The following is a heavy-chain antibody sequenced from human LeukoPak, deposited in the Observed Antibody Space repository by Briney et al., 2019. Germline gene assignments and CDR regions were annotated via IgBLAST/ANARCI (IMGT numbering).Heavy chain of an antibody. Sequence: ASVKVSCKASGYTFTGYYMHWVRQAPGQGLEWMGRINPNSGGTNYAQKFQGRVTMTRDTSISTAYMELSRLRSDDTAVYYCARDFLSVGYCSSSSCESNWFDPWGQGTLVTVSS. CDR2: INPNSGGT. V-gene: IGHV1-2*06. D-gene: IGHD2-2*01. CDR3: ARDFLSVGYCSSSSCESNWFDP. CDR1: GYTFTGYY. J-gene: IGHJ5*02.